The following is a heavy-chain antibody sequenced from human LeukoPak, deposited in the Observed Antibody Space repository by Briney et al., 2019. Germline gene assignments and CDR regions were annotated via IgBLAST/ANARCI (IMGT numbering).Heavy chain of an antibody. CDR1: GFTVSSNY. CDR2: IYSGGGT. D-gene: IGHD3-9*01. V-gene: IGHV3-53*01. CDR3: AKDRRYFDWLSNYYYYYMDV. Sequence: GGSLRLSCAASGFTVSSNYMSWVRQAPGKGLEWVSVIYSGGGTYYADSVKGRFTISRDNSKNTLYLQMNSLRAEDTAVYYCAKDRRYFDWLSNYYYYYMDVWGKGTTVTISS. J-gene: IGHJ6*03.